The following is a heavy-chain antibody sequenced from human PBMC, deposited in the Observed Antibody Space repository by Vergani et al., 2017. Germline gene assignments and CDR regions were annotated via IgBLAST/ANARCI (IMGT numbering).Heavy chain of an antibody. J-gene: IGHJ6*02. Sequence: QVQLVQSGAEVKKPGASVKVSCKASGYTFTSYGISWVRQAPGQGLEWMGWISAHTGNTNYAQKLQGRVTMTTDTSTSTAYMELRSLRSDDTAVYYCAKDRSGVRGAILDHYYYYGMDVWGQGTTVTVSS. CDR3: AKDRSGVRGAILDHYYYYGMDV. CDR2: ISAHTGNT. CDR1: GYTFTSYG. V-gene: IGHV1-18*01. D-gene: IGHD3-10*01.